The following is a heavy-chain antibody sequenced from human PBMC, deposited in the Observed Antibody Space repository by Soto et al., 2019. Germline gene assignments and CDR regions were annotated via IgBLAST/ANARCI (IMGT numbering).Heavy chain of an antibody. CDR3: AREVSTVLRHGTSDY. V-gene: IGHV3-21*01. D-gene: IGHD1-7*01. CDR1: GFTFTTYD. Sequence: EVQLVESGGGLVKPGGSLRLSCAASGFTFTTYDMNWVRQAPGKGLEWVSSIDRSSSYIYYADSVKGRFTISRDNAKNSLFLQMNSLRAEDTAVYYCAREVSTVLRHGTSDYWGQGILVTVSS. J-gene: IGHJ4*02. CDR2: IDRSSSYI.